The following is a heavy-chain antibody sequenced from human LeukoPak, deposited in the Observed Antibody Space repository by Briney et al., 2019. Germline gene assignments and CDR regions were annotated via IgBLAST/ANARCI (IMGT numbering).Heavy chain of an antibody. CDR2: IWYDGSNK. D-gene: IGHD6-19*01. CDR1: GFTFSSYG. Sequence: GGSLRLSCAASGFTFSSYGMHWVRQAPGKGLEWVAVIWYDGSNKYYADSVKGRFTISRDNSKNTLYLQMNSLRAEDTAVYCCAKETFSSGWYYFDYWGQGTLVTVSS. CDR3: AKETFSSGWYYFDY. J-gene: IGHJ4*02. V-gene: IGHV3-33*06.